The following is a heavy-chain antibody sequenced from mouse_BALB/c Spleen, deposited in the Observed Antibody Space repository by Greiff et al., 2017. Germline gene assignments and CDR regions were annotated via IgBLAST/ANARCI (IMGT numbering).Heavy chain of an antibody. V-gene: IGHV2-2*02. CDR3: ARPVYYGCEYAMDY. CDR2: IWTGGST. Sequence: QVQLKQSGPGLVQPSPCLSITCTASGFSFTSYGVHWVRQTPGKGLEWLGVIWTGGSTADNAAFINRLSIRKDNSKSQVFFKRNSLQATDTAIYYCARPVYYGCEYAMDYWGQGTSVTVSA. D-gene: IGHD2-2*01. J-gene: IGHJ4*01. CDR1: GFSFTSYG.